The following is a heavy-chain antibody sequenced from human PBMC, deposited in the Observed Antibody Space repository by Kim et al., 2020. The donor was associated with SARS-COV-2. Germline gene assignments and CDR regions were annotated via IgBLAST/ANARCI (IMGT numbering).Heavy chain of an antibody. Sequence: GGSLRLSCVGSGLIFANAWMNWVRQAPGKGLEWVGRIKRNADGETIDYAAPVQGRFTISRDDSKNTVYLQMNSLKTEDTAVYYCWNRNCAESWDYWGQGTLVTVSS. V-gene: IGHV3-15*01. D-gene: IGHD1-1*01. CDR1: GLIFANAW. CDR2: IKRNADGETI. J-gene: IGHJ4*02. CDR3: WNRNCAESWDY.